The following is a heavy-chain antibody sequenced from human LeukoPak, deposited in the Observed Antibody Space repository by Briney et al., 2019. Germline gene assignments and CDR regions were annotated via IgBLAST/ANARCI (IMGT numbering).Heavy chain of an antibody. CDR2: ISGSGGST. Sequence: GGSLRLSCAASGFTFSSYAMSWVRQAPGEGLEWVSAISGSGGSTYYADSVKGRFTISRDNSKNTLYLQMNSLRAEDTAVYYCAKDLAYYYDSSGSPFDYWGQGTLVTVSS. CDR3: AKDLAYYYDSSGSPFDY. V-gene: IGHV3-23*01. D-gene: IGHD3-22*01. CDR1: GFTFSSYA. J-gene: IGHJ4*02.